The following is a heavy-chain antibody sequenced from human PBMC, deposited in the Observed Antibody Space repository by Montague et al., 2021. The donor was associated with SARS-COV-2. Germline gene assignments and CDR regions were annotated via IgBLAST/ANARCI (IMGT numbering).Heavy chain of an antibody. J-gene: IGHJ5*02. CDR2: VLHSGKT. V-gene: IGHV4-34*01. CDR1: GASFRGYH. D-gene: IGHD5-18*01. Sequence: SETLSLTCAVYGASFRGYHWTWIRQSPGRGLEWIGDVLHSGKTSYNPSLQSRLTMSVDTYKNQFSLRLSSVTAADTAVYFCAKGPHIYVTLGLRTKWFDPWGQGALVTVSS. CDR3: AKGPHIYVTLGLRTKWFDP.